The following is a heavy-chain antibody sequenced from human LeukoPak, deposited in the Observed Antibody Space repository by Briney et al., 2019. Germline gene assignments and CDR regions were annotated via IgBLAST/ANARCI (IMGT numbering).Heavy chain of an antibody. Sequence: SETLSLTCTVSGGSNSSHYWSWIRQPPGKGLEWIGYIYYTGSTKYIPSLKSRVAMSVDTSRNQFSLKLSSVTAADTAVYYCARGRRDGYNPDAFDIWGQGTVVSVSS. CDR3: ARGRRDGYNPDAFDI. CDR1: GGSNSSHY. V-gene: IGHV4-59*11. J-gene: IGHJ3*02. CDR2: IYYTGST. D-gene: IGHD5-24*01.